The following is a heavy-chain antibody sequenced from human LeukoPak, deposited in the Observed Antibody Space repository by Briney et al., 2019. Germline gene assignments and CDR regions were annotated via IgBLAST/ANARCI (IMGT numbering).Heavy chain of an antibody. D-gene: IGHD1-14*01. Sequence: SETLSLTCAVSGGSISSSNWWSWVRQPPGKGLEWIGEIYHSGSTNYNPSLKSRATISVDKSKNQFSLKLSSVTAADTAVYYCAHSTPGTWFDPWGQGTLVTVSS. J-gene: IGHJ5*02. CDR3: AHSTPGTWFDP. CDR1: GGSISSSNW. CDR2: IYHSGST. V-gene: IGHV4-4*02.